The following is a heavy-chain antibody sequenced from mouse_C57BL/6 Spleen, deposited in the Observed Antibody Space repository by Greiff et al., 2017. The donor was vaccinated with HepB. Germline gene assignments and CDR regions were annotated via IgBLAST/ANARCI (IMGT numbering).Heavy chain of an antibody. CDR2: IDPETGGT. Sequence: VQLQQSGAELVRPGASVTLSCKASGYTFTDYEMHWVKQAPVHGLEWIGAIDPETGGTAYNQKFKGKAILTADKSSSTAYMELRSLTSEDSAVYYCTGESNSLYYAMDYWGQGTSVTVSS. CDR1: GYTFTDYE. CDR3: TGESNSLYYAMDY. V-gene: IGHV1-15*01. D-gene: IGHD2-5*01. J-gene: IGHJ4*01.